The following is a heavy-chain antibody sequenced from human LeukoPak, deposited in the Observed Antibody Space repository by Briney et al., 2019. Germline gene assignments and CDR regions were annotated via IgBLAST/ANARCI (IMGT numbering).Heavy chain of an antibody. CDR3: ARDWRDSSGEFPNDAFDI. CDR1: GFTFSSYE. CDR2: ISSSGSTI. D-gene: IGHD3-22*01. V-gene: IGHV3-48*03. Sequence: PGGSLRLSCAASGFTFSSYEMNWVRQAPGKGLEWVSYISSSGSTIYYADSVRGRFTISRDNAKNSLYLQMNSLRAEDTAVYYYARDWRDSSGEFPNDAFDIWGQGTMVTVSS. J-gene: IGHJ3*02.